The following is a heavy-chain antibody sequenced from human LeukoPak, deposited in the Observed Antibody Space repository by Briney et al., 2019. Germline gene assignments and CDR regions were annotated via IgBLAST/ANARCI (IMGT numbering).Heavy chain of an antibody. CDR2: IYYSGTT. Sequence: SETLSLTCTVSGGSISSDYWSWIRQSPGKGLEWIGYIYYSGTTSYNPSLKSRVTISLDTSKNQFSLKLSSVTAADTAVYYCARGANWGSPDYWGQGTMVTVSS. D-gene: IGHD7-27*01. CDR1: GGSISSDY. CDR3: ARGANWGSPDY. V-gene: IGHV4-59*01. J-gene: IGHJ4*02.